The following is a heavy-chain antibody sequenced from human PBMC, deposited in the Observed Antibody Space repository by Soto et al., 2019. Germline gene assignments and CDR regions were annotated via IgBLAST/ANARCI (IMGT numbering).Heavy chain of an antibody. CDR2: INHSGST. V-gene: IGHV4-34*01. D-gene: IGHD3-10*01. Sequence: SETLSLTCAVYGGSFSGYYWTWIRQPPGTGLEWIGEINHSGSTNYNPSLKSRVTISEDTSKNQFSLKLSSVTAADTAVYYCARGEETGSGYYYYYFLDVWGQGTTVTVSS. CDR3: ARGEETGSGYYYYYFLDV. CDR1: GGSFSGYY. J-gene: IGHJ6*02.